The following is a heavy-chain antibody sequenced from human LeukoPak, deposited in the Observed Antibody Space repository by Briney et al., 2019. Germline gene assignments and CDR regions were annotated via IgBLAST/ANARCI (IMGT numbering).Heavy chain of an antibody. CDR2: IYYSGST. V-gene: IGHV4-59*01. CDR1: GDSMSTSNYY. J-gene: IGHJ5*02. D-gene: IGHD5-24*01. CDR3: ARGRRDGYSYVNWFDP. Sequence: SETLSLTCTVSGDSMSTSNYYWSWIRQPPGKGLEWIGHIYYSGSTNNNPSLKSRGTISVDTSKNEFSLKLSSVTAADTAVYYCARGRRDGYSYVNWFDPWGQGTLVTVSS.